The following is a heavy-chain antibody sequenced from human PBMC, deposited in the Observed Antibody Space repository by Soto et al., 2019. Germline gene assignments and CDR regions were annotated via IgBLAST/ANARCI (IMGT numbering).Heavy chain of an antibody. V-gene: IGHV4-31*03. J-gene: IGHJ4*02. CDR1: GGSVSSGSYY. CDR2: IYYSGST. CDR3: ARDSGDSSGYYIHYFDY. D-gene: IGHD3-22*01. Sequence: PSETLSLTCTVFGGSVSSGSYYWSWIRQHPGKGLEWIGYIYYSGSTYYNPSLKSRVTISVDTSKNQFSLKLSSVTAADTAVYYCARDSGDSSGYYIHYFDYWGQGTLVTVSS.